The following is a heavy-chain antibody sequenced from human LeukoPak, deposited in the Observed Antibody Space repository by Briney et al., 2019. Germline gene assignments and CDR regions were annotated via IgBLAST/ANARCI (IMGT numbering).Heavy chain of an antibody. J-gene: IGHJ4*02. CDR2: INPSGTT. V-gene: IGHV4-34*01. CDR1: GGSFSAYF. CDR3: ATSKWFGIETEY. Sequence: SETLSLTCAVYGGSFSAYFWTWFRQPPGKGLEWVGEINPSGTTKYHPSLKSRVTVSGDTSKNQISLRLSAVTAADTAVYYCATSKWFGIETEYWGQGTLVTVSS. D-gene: IGHD3-10*01.